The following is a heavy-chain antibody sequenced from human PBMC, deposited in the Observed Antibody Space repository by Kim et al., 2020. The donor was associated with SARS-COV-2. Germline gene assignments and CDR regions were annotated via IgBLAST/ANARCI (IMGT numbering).Heavy chain of an antibody. CDR2: IHTSGTI. CDR3: AGGDYSPYLGYCIDC. D-gene: IGHD5-12*01. CDR1: GASIGSYY. Sequence: SETLSLTCTVSGASIGSYYWSWIRQPAGKGLQWIGRIHTSGTINYNPSLKSRVTMSLDTSKNQFSLEMTSVTAADTAVYYCAGGDYSPYLGYCIDCWGQGTLVAVSS. J-gene: IGHJ4*02. V-gene: IGHV4-4*07.